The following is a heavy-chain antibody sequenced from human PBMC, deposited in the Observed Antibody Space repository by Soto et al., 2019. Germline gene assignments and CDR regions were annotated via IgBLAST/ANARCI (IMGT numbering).Heavy chain of an antibody. Sequence: EVKLLESGGGLVQPGGSLRLSCAASGFIFSNYAMTWVRQDPGKGLECVSSVSGSGNNTYYADSMKGHFTISRDNSKTTMYLQMNGLRPEDTAVYYCARTSRDIDCWGQGTLVTVSA. CDR2: VSGSGNNT. J-gene: IGHJ4*02. D-gene: IGHD3-9*01. V-gene: IGHV3-23*01. CDR1: GFIFSNYA. CDR3: ARTSRDIDC.